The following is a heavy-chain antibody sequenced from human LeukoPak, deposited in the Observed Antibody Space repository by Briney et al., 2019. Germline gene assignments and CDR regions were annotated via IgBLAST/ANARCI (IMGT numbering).Heavy chain of an antibody. V-gene: IGHV3-9*01. J-gene: IGHJ4*02. CDR3: AQAISGESDAPDY. CDR1: GFTFDDYA. Sequence: GRSLRLSCAASGFTFDDYAMHWVRQAPGKGLEWVSGISWNSGSIGYADSVKGRFTISRDNAKNSLYLQMNSLRAEDTALYYCAQAISGESDAPDYWGQGTLVTVSS. D-gene: IGHD3-10*01. CDR2: ISWNSGSI.